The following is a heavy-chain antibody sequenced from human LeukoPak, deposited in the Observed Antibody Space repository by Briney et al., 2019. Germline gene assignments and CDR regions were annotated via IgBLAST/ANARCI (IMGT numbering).Heavy chain of an antibody. CDR1: GFTFTDYY. CDR2: IISSGDTI. Sequence: GGSLRLSCAASGFTFTDYYMSWVRQAPGKGLEWVSYIISSGDTIYYADSVKGRFTISRDSATNTLYLQMNSLRAEDTAIYYCVRDGEYSHGIDFDYWGQGTLVTVSP. V-gene: IGHV3-11*04. CDR3: VRDGEYSHGIDFDY. J-gene: IGHJ4*02. D-gene: IGHD5-18*01.